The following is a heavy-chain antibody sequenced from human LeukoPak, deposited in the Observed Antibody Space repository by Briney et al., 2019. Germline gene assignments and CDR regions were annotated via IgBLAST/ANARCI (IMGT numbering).Heavy chain of an antibody. CDR3: ARRGGYSGYDRD. CDR1: GGSISSYY. D-gene: IGHD5-12*01. V-gene: IGHV4-59*08. J-gene: IGHJ4*02. Sequence: SETLSLTCTVSGGSISSYYWSWIRQPPGKGLEWIGYVSYSGSTNYNPSLKSRVIISVDTSKNQFSLKLSSVTAADTAVYYCARRGGYSGYDRDWGQGTLVTVSS. CDR2: VSYSGST.